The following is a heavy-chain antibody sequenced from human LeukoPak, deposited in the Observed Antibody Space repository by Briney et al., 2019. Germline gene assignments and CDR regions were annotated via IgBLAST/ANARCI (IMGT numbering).Heavy chain of an antibody. J-gene: IGHJ4*02. CDR3: ARAYRTGGLGQGNFDY. D-gene: IGHD1-26*01. CDR2: IYYSGST. V-gene: IGHV4-39*01. CDR1: GGSISSSSYY. Sequence: PSETLSLTCTVSGGSISSSSYYWGWIRQPPGKGLEWIGSIYYSGSTYYNPSLKSRVTISVDTSKNQFSLKLSSVTAADTAVYYCARAYRTGGLGQGNFDYWGQGTLVTVSS.